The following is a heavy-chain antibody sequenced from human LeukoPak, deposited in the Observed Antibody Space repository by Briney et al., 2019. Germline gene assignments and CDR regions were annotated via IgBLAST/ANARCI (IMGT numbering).Heavy chain of an antibody. CDR2: ISSSGGST. J-gene: IGHJ5*02. V-gene: IGHV3-23*01. CDR1: GFTFSLYA. CDR3: AKDQRLVAARDKQFDP. D-gene: IGHD2-15*01. Sequence: PGESLRLSCAASGFTFSLYAMSWVRQAPGKGLEWVSSISSSGGSTYYADSVKGRFIISRDNSRNTLYLQTDSLRAEDTALYFCAKDQRLVAARDKQFDPWGQGTLVTVAS.